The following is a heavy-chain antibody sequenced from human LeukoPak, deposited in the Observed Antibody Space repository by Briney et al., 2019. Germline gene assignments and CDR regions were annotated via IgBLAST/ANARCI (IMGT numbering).Heavy chain of an antibody. D-gene: IGHD2-15*01. CDR3: ARGAKCSGGSCYSYNWFDP. CDR2: IYYSGST. J-gene: IGHJ5*02. V-gene: IGHV4-59*01. CDR1: GGSISSYY. Sequence: AETLSLTCTVSGGSISSYYWSWIRQPPGKGLEWIGYIYYSGSTNYNPSLKSRVTISVDTSKNQFSLKLSSVTAADTAVYYCARGAKCSGGSCYSYNWFDPWGQGTLVTVSS.